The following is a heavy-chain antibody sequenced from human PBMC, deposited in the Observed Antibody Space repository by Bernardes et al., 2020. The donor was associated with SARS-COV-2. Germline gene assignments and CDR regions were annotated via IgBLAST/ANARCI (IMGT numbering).Heavy chain of an antibody. Sequence: GGSLRLSCAASGFTFDDYAMHWVRQAPGKGLEWVSGISWNSGSIGYADSVKGRFTISRDNAKNSLYLQMNSLRAEDTALYYCAAYYDILTGYSQDWLTGYWGQGTLVTVSS. V-gene: IGHV3-9*01. CDR1: GFTFDDYA. J-gene: IGHJ4*02. CDR2: ISWNSGSI. D-gene: IGHD3-9*01. CDR3: AAYYDILTGYSQDWLTGY.